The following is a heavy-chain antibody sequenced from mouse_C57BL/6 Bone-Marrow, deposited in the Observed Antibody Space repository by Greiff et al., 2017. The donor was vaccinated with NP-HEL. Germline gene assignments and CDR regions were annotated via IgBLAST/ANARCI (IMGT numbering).Heavy chain of an antibody. D-gene: IGHD1-1*01. Sequence: DVQLVESGGDLVKPGGSLKLSCAASGFTFSSYGMSWVRQTPDKRLEWVATISSGGSYTYYPDSVKGRFTISRDNAKNTLYLQMSSLKSEDTAMYYCARPYYGSSLYYAMDYWGQGTSVTVSS. V-gene: IGHV5-6*01. J-gene: IGHJ4*01. CDR3: ARPYYGSSLYYAMDY. CDR2: ISSGGSYT. CDR1: GFTFSSYG.